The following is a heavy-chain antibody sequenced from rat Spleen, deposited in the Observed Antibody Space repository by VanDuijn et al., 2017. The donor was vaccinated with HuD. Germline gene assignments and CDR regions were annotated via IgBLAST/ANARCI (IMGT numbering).Heavy chain of an antibody. J-gene: IGHJ2*01. CDR3: ARDAVRAPFDY. V-gene: IGHV2-30*01. CDR2: VWASGNT. D-gene: IGHD4-3*01. CDR1: GFSLTSYN. Sequence: VQLKESGPGLVQPSQTLSLTCTVSGFSLTSYNVHWVRQPTGKGLEWMGTVWASGNTNFNSAVQSRLRISRDTSKSQVFLKMNSLQTEDTATYYCARDAVRAPFDYWGQGVMVTVSS.